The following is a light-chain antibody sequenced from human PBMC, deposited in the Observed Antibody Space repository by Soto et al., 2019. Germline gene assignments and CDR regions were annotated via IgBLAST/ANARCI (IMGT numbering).Light chain of an antibody. V-gene: IGLV2-14*01. Sequence: QSALTQPASVSGSPGQSITISCAGTSSDIGTYNYVSWYQQHPGKAPKLIIYEVTNRPSGVSNRFSGSKSGNTASLTISGLQAEDEADYYCNSYTGSSSLVFGGGTTLTVL. CDR1: SSDIGTYNY. CDR3: NSYTGSSSLV. CDR2: EVT. J-gene: IGLJ3*02.